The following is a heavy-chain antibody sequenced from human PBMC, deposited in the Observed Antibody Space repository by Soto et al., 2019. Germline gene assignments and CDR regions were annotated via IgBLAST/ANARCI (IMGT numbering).Heavy chain of an antibody. V-gene: IGHV3-33*01. CDR3: ARDGAFRGIVVVPAIDY. D-gene: IGHD2-2*01. J-gene: IGHJ4*02. CDR2: IWYDGSNK. CDR1: GFTFSSYG. Sequence: GGSLRLSCAASGFTFSSYGMHWVRQAPGKGLEWVAVIWYDGSNKYYADSVKGRFTISRDNSKNTLYLQMNSLRAEDTAVYYCARDGAFRGIVVVPAIDYWGQGTLVTVSS.